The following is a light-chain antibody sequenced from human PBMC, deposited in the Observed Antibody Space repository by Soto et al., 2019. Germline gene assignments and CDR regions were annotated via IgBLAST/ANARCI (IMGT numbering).Light chain of an antibody. J-gene: IGKJ1*01. CDR3: MQSVQAPWT. Sequence: DFVVTQSPLSLPVSPGEPASISCRSSRSLLHSNGYNYLDWYLQKPGQSPQLLIDLGSNRASGVPDRFSGSGSGTDFTLKISRVEADDVGVYYCMQSVQAPWTFGQGTKVEIK. CDR2: LGS. CDR1: RSLLHSNGYNY. V-gene: IGKV2-28*01.